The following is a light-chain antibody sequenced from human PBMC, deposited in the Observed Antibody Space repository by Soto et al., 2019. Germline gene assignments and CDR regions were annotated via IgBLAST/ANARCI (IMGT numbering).Light chain of an antibody. J-gene: IGKJ4*01. V-gene: IGKV1-33*01. CDR3: QQYDDLHLT. CDR2: DAS. Sequence: DIQMTQSPSSLSASVGDRVTITCQASQDIGNYLNWYQQKLGKAPKLLINDASNLEAGVPSRFSGSGSGTAFTFTISSLQPEDVATYYCQQYDDLHLTFGGGTKVEI. CDR1: QDIGNY.